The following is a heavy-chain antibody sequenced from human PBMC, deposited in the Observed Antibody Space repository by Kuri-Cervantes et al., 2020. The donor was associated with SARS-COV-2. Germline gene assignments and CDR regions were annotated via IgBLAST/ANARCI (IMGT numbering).Heavy chain of an antibody. Sequence: SETLSLTCTVSGGSISSYYWSWIRQPPGKGLEWIGYIYYSGSTNYNPSLKSRVTISVDTSKNQFSLRLSSVTAADTAVYYCARGGYGDYLSWGQGTLVTVSS. D-gene: IGHD4-17*01. CDR1: GGSISSYY. J-gene: IGHJ5*02. V-gene: IGHV4-59*01. CDR3: ARGGYGDYLS. CDR2: IYYSGST.